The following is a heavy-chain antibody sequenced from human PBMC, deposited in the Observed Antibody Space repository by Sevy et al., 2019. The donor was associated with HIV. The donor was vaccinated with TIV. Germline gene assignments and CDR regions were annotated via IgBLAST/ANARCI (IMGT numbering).Heavy chain of an antibody. D-gene: IGHD2-8*01. Sequence: GESLKISCAASGFAFYEYSMSWIRQAPGKGLEWVATLSFGCGKINYADSVKGRFTISRDNSKNLFYLQMDNLRVEDTALYYCAREGCSRPHDYWGQGTRVTVSS. J-gene: IGHJ4*02. CDR3: AREGCSRPHDY. V-gene: IGHV3-23*01. CDR1: GFAFYEYS. CDR2: LSFGCGKI.